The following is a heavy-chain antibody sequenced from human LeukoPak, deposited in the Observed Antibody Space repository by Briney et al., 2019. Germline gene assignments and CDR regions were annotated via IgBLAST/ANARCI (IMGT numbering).Heavy chain of an antibody. CDR1: GFTFSSYA. Sequence: GRSLRLSCAASGFTFSSYAMHWVRQAPGKGLEWVAVISYDGSNKYYADSVKGRFTISRDNSKNTLYLQMNSLRAEDTAVYYCARVLVDYDYGGKMLDYWGQGTLVTVSS. CDR2: ISYDGSNK. D-gene: IGHD4-23*01. CDR3: ARVLVDYDYGGKMLDY. J-gene: IGHJ4*02. V-gene: IGHV3-30*04.